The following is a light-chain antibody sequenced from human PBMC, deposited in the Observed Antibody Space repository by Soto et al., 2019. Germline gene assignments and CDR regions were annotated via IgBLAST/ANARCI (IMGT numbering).Light chain of an antibody. CDR3: RQYGSSHGNT. CDR1: QSVSDSY. CDR2: GAS. J-gene: IGKJ2*01. V-gene: IGKV3-20*01. Sequence: EIVLTQSPGTLSLSAGERATLSCRTSQSVSDSYLAWYQQKPGQAPRLLIYGASSRATGIPDRFSGSGSGTDFTLTISRLEPEDFAVYYCRQYGSSHGNTFGQGTKLEIK.